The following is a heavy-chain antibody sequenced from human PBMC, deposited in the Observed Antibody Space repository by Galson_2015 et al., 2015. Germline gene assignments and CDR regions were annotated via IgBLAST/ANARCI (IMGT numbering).Heavy chain of an antibody. CDR3: ARDLVGSKGY. CDR2: IDNYGSTT. CDR1: GFTFSMYW. Sequence: SLRLSCATSGFTFSMYWMHWVRQAPGEGPVWVPRIDNYGSTTDYADSVKGRFTISRGNARNTLYLQMNSLRAEDTAVYYCARDLVGSKGYWGQGTPVTVSS. V-gene: IGHV3-74*01. J-gene: IGHJ4*02. D-gene: IGHD2-8*02.